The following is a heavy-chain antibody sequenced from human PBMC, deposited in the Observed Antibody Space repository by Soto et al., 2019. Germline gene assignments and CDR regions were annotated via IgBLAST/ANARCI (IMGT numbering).Heavy chain of an antibody. V-gene: IGHV3-30*18. CDR3: AKDKGYSGGPVLFGY. J-gene: IGHJ4*02. D-gene: IGHD2-15*01. CDR2: ISYDGSNK. CDR1: GFTFSSYG. Sequence: PVGSLRLSCAASGFTFSSYGMHWVRQAPGNGLEWVAFISYDGSNKYYADSVKGRFTISRDNSKNTLYLQMNSLRAEDTAVYYCAKDKGYSGGPVLFGYWGQGTLVTVSS.